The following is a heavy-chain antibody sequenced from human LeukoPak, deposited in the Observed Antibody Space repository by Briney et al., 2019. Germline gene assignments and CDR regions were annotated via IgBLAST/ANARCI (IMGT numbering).Heavy chain of an antibody. CDR1: GGSIRTYY. V-gene: IGHV4-59*08. D-gene: IGHD6-19*01. CDR3: ARQVGYSSGWYIY. Sequence: PSGTLSLTCTVSGGSIRTYYWSWIRQPPGKGPEWIGHIYYSGSTNYNPSLKSRVTISVDTSNNQFSLKLTSVTAADTAVYYCARQVGYSSGWYIYWGQGTLVTVSS. J-gene: IGHJ4*02. CDR2: IYYSGST.